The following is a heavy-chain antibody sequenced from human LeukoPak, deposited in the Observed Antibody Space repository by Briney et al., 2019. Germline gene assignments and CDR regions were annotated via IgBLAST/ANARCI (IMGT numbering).Heavy chain of an antibody. CDR3: ASHYGANWGGWFDP. CDR2: IIPILGIA. V-gene: IGHV1-69*04. CDR1: GGTFSSYA. D-gene: IGHD4/OR15-4a*01. Sequence: SVKVSCKASGGTFSSYAISWVRQAPGQGLEWMGRIIPILGIANYAQKFQGRVTITADKSTSTAYMELSSLRSEDTAVYYCASHYGANWGGWFDPWGQGTLVTVSS. J-gene: IGHJ5*02.